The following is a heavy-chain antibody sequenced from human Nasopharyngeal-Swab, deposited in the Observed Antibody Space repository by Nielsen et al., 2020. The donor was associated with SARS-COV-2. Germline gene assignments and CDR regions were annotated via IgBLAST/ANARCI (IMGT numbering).Heavy chain of an antibody. D-gene: IGHD6-13*01. J-gene: IGHJ4*02. Sequence: GESLKISCAASGFTVSSNYMSWVRQAPGKGLEWVSVIYSGGSTYYADSVKGRFTISRDNSKNTLYLQMNSLRVEDTAVYYCAKGGSSWYWFDYWGQGTLVTVSS. CDR3: AKGGSSWYWFDY. CDR1: GFTVSSNY. V-gene: IGHV3-53*01. CDR2: IYSGGST.